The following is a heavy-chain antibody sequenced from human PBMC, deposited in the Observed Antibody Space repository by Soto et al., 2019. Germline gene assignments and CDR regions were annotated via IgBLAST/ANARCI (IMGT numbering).Heavy chain of an antibody. V-gene: IGHV1-69*02. J-gene: IGHJ4*02. Sequence: QVQLVQSGAEVKKPGSSVKVSCKASGGTFSSYTISWVRQAPGQGLEWMGRIIPILGIANYAQKFQGRVTITVDKSTSTAYMELSSLRSKDTAVYYCASTVTQTKFDYWGQGTLVTVSS. CDR1: GGTFSSYT. CDR2: IIPILGIA. D-gene: IGHD4-17*01. CDR3: ASTVTQTKFDY.